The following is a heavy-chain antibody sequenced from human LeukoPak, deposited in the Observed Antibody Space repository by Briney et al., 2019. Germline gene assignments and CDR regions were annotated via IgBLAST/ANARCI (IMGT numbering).Heavy chain of an antibody. CDR2: IYHSGST. CDR1: GYSISSGYY. D-gene: IGHD4-17*01. CDR3: ARDDGDYSYYYYGMDV. V-gene: IGHV4-38-2*02. J-gene: IGHJ6*02. Sequence: SETLSLTCTVSGYSISSGYYWGWIRQPPGKGLEWIGSIYHSGSTYYNPSLKSRVTISVDTSKNQFSLKLSSVTAADTAVYYCARDDGDYSYYYYGMDVWGQGTTVTVSS.